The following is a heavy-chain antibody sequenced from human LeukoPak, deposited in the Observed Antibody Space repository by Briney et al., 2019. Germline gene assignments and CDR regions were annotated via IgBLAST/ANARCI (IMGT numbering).Heavy chain of an antibody. Sequence: GGSLRLSCAASGFTFSSYGMHWVRQAPDKGLEWVAVISYDGSNKYYADSVKGRFTISRDNSKNTLYLQMNSLRAEDTAVYYCAKSVSITMVRGIDYWGQGTLVTVSS. V-gene: IGHV3-30*18. CDR3: AKSVSITMVRGIDY. CDR1: GFTFSSYG. CDR2: ISYDGSNK. J-gene: IGHJ4*02. D-gene: IGHD3-10*01.